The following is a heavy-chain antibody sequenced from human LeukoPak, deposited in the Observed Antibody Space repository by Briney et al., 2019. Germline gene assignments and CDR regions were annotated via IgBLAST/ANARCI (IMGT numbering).Heavy chain of an antibody. D-gene: IGHD3-9*01. J-gene: IGHJ5*02. CDR1: GYTFTGYY. V-gene: IGHV1-2*02. CDR2: INPNSGGT. Sequence: GASVKVSCKASGYTFTGYYMHWVRQAPGQGLEWMGWINPNSGGTNYAQKFQGRVTMTRDTSISTAYMEPSRLRSDDTAVYYCARGHLVGNFDPDWWFDPWGQGTLVTVSS. CDR3: ARGHLVGNFDPDWWFDP.